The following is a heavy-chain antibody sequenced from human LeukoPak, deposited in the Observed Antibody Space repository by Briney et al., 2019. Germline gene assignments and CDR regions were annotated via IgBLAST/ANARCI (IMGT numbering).Heavy chain of an antibody. V-gene: IGHV4-61*02. CDR1: GGSVSSGVYY. CDR3: ARGPTVPIAVAGNFDY. Sequence: SQTLSLTCTVSGGSVSSGVYYWSWIRQPAGKGLEWIGLIYTSGSTLIYTSGSTNYNPSPKSRVTISVDTSKNQFSLKLSSVTAADTAVYYCARGPTVPIAVAGNFDYWGQGTLVTVSS. D-gene: IGHD6-19*01. J-gene: IGHJ4*02. CDR2: IYTSGSTLIYTSGST.